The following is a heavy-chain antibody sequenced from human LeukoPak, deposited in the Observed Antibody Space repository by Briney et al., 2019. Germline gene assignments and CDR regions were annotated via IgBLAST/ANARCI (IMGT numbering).Heavy chain of an antibody. CDR2: ISGGGDST. D-gene: IGHD3-10*01. CDR3: AKVGITMVRGVIITISDYFDY. Sequence: GGSLRLSCAASGFTFSSYAMSWVRQAPGKGLEWVSGISGGGDSTYYADSVKGRFTISRDNSKNTLYLQMNSLRAEDTAVYYCAKVGITMVRGVIITISDYFDYWGQGTLVTVSS. J-gene: IGHJ4*02. V-gene: IGHV3-23*01. CDR1: GFTFSSYA.